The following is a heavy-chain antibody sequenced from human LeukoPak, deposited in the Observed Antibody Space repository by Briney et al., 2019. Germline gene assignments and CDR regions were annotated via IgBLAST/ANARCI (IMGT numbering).Heavy chain of an antibody. J-gene: IGHJ4*02. CDR1: GFTFSDYS. CDR2: ISSSSSTM. CDR3: ARDPPNWGFGY. V-gene: IGHV3-48*01. D-gene: IGHD7-27*01. Sequence: GGSLRLSCAASGFTFSDYSMNWVRQAPGKGLEWVSYISSSSSTMYYADSVKGRFTISRVNAKKSLYLRMDSLRAEDTAVYYCARDPPNWGFGYWGQGTLVTVSS.